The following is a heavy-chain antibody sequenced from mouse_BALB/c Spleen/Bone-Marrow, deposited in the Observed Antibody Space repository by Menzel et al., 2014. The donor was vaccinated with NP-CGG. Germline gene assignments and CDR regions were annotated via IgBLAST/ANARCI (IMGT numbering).Heavy chain of an antibody. CDR3: ARNYGDY. V-gene: IGHV1-80*01. J-gene: IGHJ2*01. D-gene: IGHD1-1*02. Sequence: VKVVESGAELVRPGSSVKISCKASGYVFSSYWMNWVKQRPGQGLEWIGQIYPGDGDTNYNGKFKGKATLTADKSSSTAYMQLSSLTSEDSAVYFCARNYGDYWGQGTTLTVSS. CDR2: IYPGDGDT. CDR1: GYVFSSYW.